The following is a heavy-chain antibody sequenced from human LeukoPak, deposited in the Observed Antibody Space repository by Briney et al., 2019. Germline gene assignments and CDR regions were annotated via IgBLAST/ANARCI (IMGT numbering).Heavy chain of an antibody. CDR2: ISGDGGST. J-gene: IGHJ6*02. CDR1: GFTFDDYA. CDR3: AKESLGFLGYYYYYGMDV. Sequence: GGSLRLSCAASGFTFDDYAMHWVRQATGKGLEWVSLISGDGGSTYYADSVKGRFTISRDNSKNSLYLQMNSLGTENTALYYCAKESLGFLGYYYYYGMDVWGQGTTVTVSS. V-gene: IGHV3-43*02. D-gene: IGHD3-3*01.